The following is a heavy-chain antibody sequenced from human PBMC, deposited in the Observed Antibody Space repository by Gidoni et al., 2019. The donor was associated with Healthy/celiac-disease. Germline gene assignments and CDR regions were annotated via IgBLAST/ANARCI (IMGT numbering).Heavy chain of an antibody. J-gene: IGHJ4*02. CDR3: TTGQREVPSQYYFDY. D-gene: IGHD3-16*02. V-gene: IGHV3-15*01. CDR1: GFTFSNAW. CDR2: IKSKTDGGTT. Sequence: EVQLVESGGGLVKPGGSLRLSCAASGFTFSNAWMSWVRQAPGKGLEWVGRIKSKTDGGTTDYAAPVKGRFTISRDDSKNTLYLQMNSLKTEDTAVYYCTTGQREVPSQYYFDYWGQGTLVTVSS.